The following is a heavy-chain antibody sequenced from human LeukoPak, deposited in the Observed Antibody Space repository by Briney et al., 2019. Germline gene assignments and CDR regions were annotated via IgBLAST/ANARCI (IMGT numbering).Heavy chain of an antibody. CDR1: GFTFDDYA. J-gene: IGHJ4*02. D-gene: IGHD4-17*01. CDR3: ARRGMTTVTGDY. V-gene: IGHV3-9*01. CDR2: ISWNSGSI. Sequence: GGSLRLSCAASGFTFDDYAMHWVRQAPGKGLEWVSGISWNSGSIGYADSVKGRFTISRDNAKNSLYLQMNSLRAEDTALYYCARRGMTTVTGDYWGQGTLVTVSS.